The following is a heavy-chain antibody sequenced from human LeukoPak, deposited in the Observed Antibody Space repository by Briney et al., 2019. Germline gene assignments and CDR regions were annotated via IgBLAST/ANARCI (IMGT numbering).Heavy chain of an antibody. Sequence: GASVKVSCKASGYTFTGYYMHWVRQAPGQGLEWMGWINPNSGGTNYAQKFQGRVTMTRDTSISTAYMELSRLRSDDTAVYYCARVAMVRRVIQTVYFDYWGQGTLVTVSS. J-gene: IGHJ4*02. CDR1: GYTFTGYY. CDR2: INPNSGGT. V-gene: IGHV1-2*02. CDR3: ARVAMVRRVIQTVYFDY. D-gene: IGHD3-10*01.